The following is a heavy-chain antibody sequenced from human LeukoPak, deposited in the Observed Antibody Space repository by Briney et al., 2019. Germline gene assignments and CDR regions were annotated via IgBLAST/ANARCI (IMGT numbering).Heavy chain of an antibody. J-gene: IGHJ4*02. Sequence: GRSLRLPCAASGFTFSSYGMHWVRQAPGKGLEWVAVISYDGSNKYYADSVKGRFTISRDNSKNTLYLQMNSLRAEDTAVYYCAKDPHSSGWFYFDYWGQGTLVTVSS. CDR2: ISYDGSNK. CDR3: AKDPHSSGWFYFDY. D-gene: IGHD6-19*01. V-gene: IGHV3-30*18. CDR1: GFTFSSYG.